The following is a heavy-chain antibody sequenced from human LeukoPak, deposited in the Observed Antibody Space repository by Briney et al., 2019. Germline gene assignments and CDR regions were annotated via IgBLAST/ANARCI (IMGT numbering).Heavy chain of an antibody. CDR3: ARGGGLDV. V-gene: IGHV3-7*03. D-gene: IGHD3-16*01. CDR2: INHNGNVN. J-gene: IGHJ6*02. Sequence: GGSLRLSCAASGFIFNSYWMNWARQAPGKGLEWVASINHNGNVNYYVDSVKGRFTISRDNAKNSLYLQMSNLRAEDTAVYFCARGGGLDVWGQGATVTVSS. CDR1: GFIFNSYW.